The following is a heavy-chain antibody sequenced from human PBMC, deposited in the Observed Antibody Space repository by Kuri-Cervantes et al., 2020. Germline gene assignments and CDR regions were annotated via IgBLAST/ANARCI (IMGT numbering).Heavy chain of an antibody. Sequence: ASVKVSCKASGYTFTSYYMHWVRQAPGQGLEWMGIINPSGGSTSYAQKLQGRVTMTTDTSTSTAYMELRSLRSDDTAVYYCARDPPMTTVTPYYYYYGMDVWGQGTTVTVSS. CDR1: GYTFTSYY. CDR2: INPSGGST. V-gene: IGHV1-46*01. CDR3: ARDPPMTTVTPYYYYYGMDV. D-gene: IGHD4-17*01. J-gene: IGHJ6*02.